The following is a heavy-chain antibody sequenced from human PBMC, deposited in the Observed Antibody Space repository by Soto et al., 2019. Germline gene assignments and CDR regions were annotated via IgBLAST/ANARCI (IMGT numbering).Heavy chain of an antibody. CDR1: GFTFTKAY. Sequence: EVQLVESGGGLVEPGGSIRLSCVASGFTFTKAYMTWVRQAPGKGLEWVGRIKGSHAGGTTDYATSVKGRFTISRDDSKNTLYLQRNSLKTEDTSVYYCAPEGGYPGSNFYGAYWGQGTLVTVSS. CDR2: IKGSHAGGTT. J-gene: IGHJ4*02. V-gene: IGHV3-15*01. D-gene: IGHD1-26*01. CDR3: APEGGYPGSNFYGAY.